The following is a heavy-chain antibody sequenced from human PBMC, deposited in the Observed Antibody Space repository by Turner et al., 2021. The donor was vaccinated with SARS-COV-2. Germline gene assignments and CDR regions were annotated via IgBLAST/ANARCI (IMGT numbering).Heavy chain of an antibody. J-gene: IGHJ4*02. V-gene: IGHV3-33*06. CDR3: AKQQGLYSNPMYYFDY. Sequence: QVQLVESGGGAVQPGRSLRLSCAASGFTFSSYGMHWVRQAPGKGLEWVAVIWYDGSNKFYADSVKGRFTISRDNSKNTLYLQMNSLRAEDTAVYYCAKQQGLYSNPMYYFDYWGQGTLVTVSS. CDR2: IWYDGSNK. D-gene: IGHD4-4*01. CDR1: GFTFSSYG.